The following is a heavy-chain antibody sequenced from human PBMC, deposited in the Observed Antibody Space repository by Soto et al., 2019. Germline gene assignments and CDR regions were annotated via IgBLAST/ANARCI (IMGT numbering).Heavy chain of an antibody. V-gene: IGHV1-24*01. CDR3: AAGGTRWLHSPFAY. D-gene: IGHD1-1*01. Sequence: QVQLLQSGAEVKKPGASVKVSCKVSGHTLTELSMHWVRQAPGRGLEWMGGFDPEDGETISAQKFQGRVTMTEDTSTDSTYMELTSLRSEDTAVYYCAAGGTRWLHSPFAYWGQGTLVTISS. J-gene: IGHJ4*02. CDR1: GHTLTELS. CDR2: FDPEDGET.